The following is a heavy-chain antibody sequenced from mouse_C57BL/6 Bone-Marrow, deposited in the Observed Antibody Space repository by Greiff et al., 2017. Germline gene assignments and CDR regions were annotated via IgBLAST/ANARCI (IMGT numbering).Heavy chain of an antibody. Sequence: EVHLVESGGGLVKPGGSLKLSCAASGFTFSSYAMSWVRQTPEKRLEWVATISDGGSYTYYPDNVKGRFTISRDNAKNNLYLQMSHLKSEDTAMYYCARDEVGFYDGYYTWFAYWGQGTLVTVSA. V-gene: IGHV5-4*01. CDR1: GFTFSSYA. CDR3: ARDEVGFYDGYYTWFAY. CDR2: ISDGGSYT. D-gene: IGHD2-3*01. J-gene: IGHJ3*01.